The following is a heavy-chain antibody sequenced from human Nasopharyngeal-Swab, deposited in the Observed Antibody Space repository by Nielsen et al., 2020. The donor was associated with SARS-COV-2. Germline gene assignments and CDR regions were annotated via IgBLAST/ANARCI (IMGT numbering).Heavy chain of an antibody. J-gene: IGHJ2*01. CDR3: ARGGLLELGFYWYFDL. CDR2: ISYDGSNK. CDR1: GFTFSSYG. Sequence: GESLKISCAASGFTFSSYGMHWVRQAPGKGPEWVAVISYDGSNKYYADSVKGRFTISRDNSKNTLYLQMNSLRAEDTAVYYCARGGLLELGFYWYFDLWGRGTLVTVSS. V-gene: IGHV3-30-3*01. D-gene: IGHD2-21*02.